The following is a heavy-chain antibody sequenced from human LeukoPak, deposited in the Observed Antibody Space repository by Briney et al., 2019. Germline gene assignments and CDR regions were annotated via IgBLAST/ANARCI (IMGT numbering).Heavy chain of an antibody. CDR2: INSGGSRT. CDR1: GFTFSTFW. CDR3: ARDPIRGDIIVVPPAVHYMDV. Sequence: PGGSLRLSCAASGFTFSTFWMHWARQAPGKGLVWVARINSGGSRTNYADSVRGRFTISRDNAKNTLYLQMNSLRAEDTAVYYCARDPIRGDIIVVPPAVHYMDVWGKGTTVTVSS. D-gene: IGHD2-2*01. V-gene: IGHV3-74*01. J-gene: IGHJ6*03.